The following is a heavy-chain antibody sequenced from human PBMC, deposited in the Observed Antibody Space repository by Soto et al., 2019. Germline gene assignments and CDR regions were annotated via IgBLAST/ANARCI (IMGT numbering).Heavy chain of an antibody. J-gene: IGHJ6*03. CDR3: ASLKAAMSYYYMDV. Sequence: QVQLVQSGAEVKKPGSSVKVSCKASGGTFSSYTISWVRQATGQGLEWMGRIIPILGIANYAQKFQGRVTITADKSTSTAYMELSSLRSEDTAVYYCASLKAAMSYYYMDVWGKGTTVTVSS. D-gene: IGHD2-2*01. CDR1: GGTFSSYT. V-gene: IGHV1-69*02. CDR2: IIPILGIA.